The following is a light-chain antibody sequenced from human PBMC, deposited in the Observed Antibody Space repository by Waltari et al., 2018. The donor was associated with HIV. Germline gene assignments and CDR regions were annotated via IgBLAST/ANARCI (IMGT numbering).Light chain of an antibody. Sequence: QSALTQFASVSGSPGQSITISCTGTSSDVGNYNPVSWYQQHPGKAPKLMIYEGSKRPSGVSNRFSGSKSGNTASLTISGLQAEDEADYYCCSYANRSTVFGGGTKVTVL. CDR1: SSDVGNYNP. J-gene: IGLJ2*01. CDR3: CSYANRSTV. V-gene: IGLV2-23*01. CDR2: EGS.